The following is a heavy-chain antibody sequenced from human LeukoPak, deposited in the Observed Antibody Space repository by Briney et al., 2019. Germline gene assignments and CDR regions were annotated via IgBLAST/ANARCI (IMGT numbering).Heavy chain of an antibody. CDR1: GYTFTSYY. CDR3: ARDHYYGSGSYYNPLDY. Sequence: ASVKVSCKASGYTFTSYYMHWVRQAPGQGLEWMGIINPSGGSTSYAQKFQGRVTMTRDTSTSTVYMELSSLRSEDTAVYYCARDHYYGSGSYYNPLDYWSQGTLVTVSS. D-gene: IGHD3-10*01. CDR2: INPSGGST. V-gene: IGHV1-46*01. J-gene: IGHJ4*02.